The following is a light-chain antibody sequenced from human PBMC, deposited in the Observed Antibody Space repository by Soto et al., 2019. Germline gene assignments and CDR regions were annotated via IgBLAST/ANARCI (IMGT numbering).Light chain of an antibody. J-gene: IGKJ1*01. CDR1: QSVSSN. Sequence: EIVMTQSPATLSVSPGERATLSCRASQSVSSNLAWYQQRPGQAPRLLIQGASTRATGTPARFSGSGSGTEFTLTISSLQSEDLAVYYCQQYHVWWTFGQGTKVDIK. V-gene: IGKV3-15*01. CDR2: GAS. CDR3: QQYHVWWT.